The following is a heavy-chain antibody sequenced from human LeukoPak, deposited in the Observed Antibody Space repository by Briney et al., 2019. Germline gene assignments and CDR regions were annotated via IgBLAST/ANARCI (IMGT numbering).Heavy chain of an antibody. Sequence: SETLSLTCTVSGDSFSSNNYWTWVRQPPGKGLEWIGEIYRSGATNYSPSLRGRVTVSLDKSKNQFSLRLNSVTAADTAIYYCARNAGYSDLNYWGQGTLVTVSS. CDR1: GDSFSSNNY. J-gene: IGHJ4*02. V-gene: IGHV4-4*02. CDR3: ARNAGYSDLNY. D-gene: IGHD3-22*01. CDR2: IYRSGAT.